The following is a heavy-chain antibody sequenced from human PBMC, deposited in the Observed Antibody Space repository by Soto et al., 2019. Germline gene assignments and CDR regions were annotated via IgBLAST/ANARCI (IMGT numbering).Heavy chain of an antibody. D-gene: IGHD5-12*01. J-gene: IGHJ6*02. V-gene: IGHV3-53*01. CDR3: ARPRKDGYNTYYYYGMDV. Sequence: HPGGSLRLSCAASGFTVSSNYMSWVRQAPGKGLEWVSVIYSGGSTYYADSVKGRFTISRDNSKNTLYLQMNSLRAEDTAVYYCARPRKDGYNTYYYYGMDVWGQGTTVTVSS. CDR1: GFTVSSNY. CDR2: IYSGGST.